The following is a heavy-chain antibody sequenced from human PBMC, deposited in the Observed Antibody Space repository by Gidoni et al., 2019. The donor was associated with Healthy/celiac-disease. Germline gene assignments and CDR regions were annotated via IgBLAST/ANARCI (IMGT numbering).Heavy chain of an antibody. CDR3: ARDREYYYGSGSYYFDY. CDR2: IIPILGIA. CDR1: GGTFSSYT. J-gene: IGHJ4*02. D-gene: IGHD3-10*01. V-gene: IGHV1-69*08. Sequence: QVQLVQSGAEVKKPGSSVKVSCKASGGTFSSYTISWVRQAPGQGLEWMGRIIPILGIANYAQKFQGRVTITADKSTSTAYMELSSLRSEDTAVYYCARDREYYYGSGSYYFDYWGQGTLVTVSS.